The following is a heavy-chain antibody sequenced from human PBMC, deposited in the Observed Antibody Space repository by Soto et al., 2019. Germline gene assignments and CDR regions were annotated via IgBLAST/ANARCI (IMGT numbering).Heavy chain of an antibody. CDR3: AAVGDSSGYYVAAFDI. V-gene: IGHV1-58*01. J-gene: IGHJ3*02. D-gene: IGHD3-22*01. CDR2: IVVGSGNT. Sequence: ASVKVSCKASGFTFTSSAVQWVRQALGQRLEWIGWIVVGSGNTNYAQKFQERVTITRDMSTSTAYMELSSLRSEDTAVYYCAAVGDSSGYYVAAFDIWGQGTMVTVSS. CDR1: GFTFTSSA.